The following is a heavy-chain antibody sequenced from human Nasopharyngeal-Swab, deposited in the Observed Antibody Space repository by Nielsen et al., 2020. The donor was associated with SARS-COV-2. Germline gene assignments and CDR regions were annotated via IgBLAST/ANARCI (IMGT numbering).Heavy chain of an antibody. CDR3: AKGGDYSYYYGMDV. CDR2: ISGSGGST. CDR1: GFTFSSYA. V-gene: IGHV3-23*01. Sequence: GESLKISCAASGFTFSSYAMSWVRQAPGKGLEWVSAISGSGGSTYYADSVKGRFTISRDNSKNTLYLQMNSLRAEDTAVYYCAKGGDYSYYYGMDVWGQGTTVTVSS. J-gene: IGHJ6*02.